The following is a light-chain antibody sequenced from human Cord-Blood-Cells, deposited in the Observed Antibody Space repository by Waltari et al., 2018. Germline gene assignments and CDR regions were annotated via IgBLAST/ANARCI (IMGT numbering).Light chain of an antibody. CDR2: AAS. V-gene: IGKV1-39*01. J-gene: IGKJ4*01. Sequence: DIQMTQSPSSLSASVGDRVTITCRPSQSSSSYLNWYQQKPGKAPKLLIYAASSLQSGVPSRFSGSGSGTDFTLTINSLQPEDFATYYCQQSDSTPLTFGRGTKVEIK. CDR1: QSSSSY. CDR3: QQSDSTPLT.